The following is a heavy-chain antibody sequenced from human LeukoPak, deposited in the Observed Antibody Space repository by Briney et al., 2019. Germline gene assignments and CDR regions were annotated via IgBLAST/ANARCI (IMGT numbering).Heavy chain of an antibody. CDR2: INHRGST. CDR3: ARFSEYSHSSVHYLDY. J-gene: IGHJ4*02. D-gene: IGHD3-22*01. Sequence: PSETLSLTCAVYGGSFSGYCWSWIRQPPGKGLDWIGEINHRGSTNYNPSLKSRVTMSVDTSRNQFFLRLSSVTAADTAVYYCARFSEYSHSSVHYLDYWGQGTLVSVSS. CDR1: GGSFSGYC. V-gene: IGHV4-34*10.